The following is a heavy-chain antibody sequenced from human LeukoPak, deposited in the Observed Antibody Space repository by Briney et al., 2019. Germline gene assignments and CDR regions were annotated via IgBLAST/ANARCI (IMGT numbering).Heavy chain of an antibody. Sequence: PGGSLRLSCAASGFTFSNYWMSWVRQAPGKGLEWVANIKEDGSEKYYVDSVKGRFTISRDNAKNSLYLQMNSLRAEDTAVDYCARMAGLSWFDPWGQGTLVTVSS. D-gene: IGHD5-24*01. CDR2: IKEDGSEK. J-gene: IGHJ5*02. CDR3: ARMAGLSWFDP. V-gene: IGHV3-7*01. CDR1: GFTFSNYW.